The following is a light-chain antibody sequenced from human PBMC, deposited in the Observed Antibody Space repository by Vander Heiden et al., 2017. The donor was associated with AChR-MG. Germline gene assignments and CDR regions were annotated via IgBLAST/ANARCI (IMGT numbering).Light chain of an antibody. Sequence: SALTQPASVSGSPGQSITISCTGTSSDVGGYNYVSGYQQPPGKTPNLMIYDVSNRPSGVSNRFSGSKSGNTASLTITGLQAEDEADYYCSSYTSSSTSLVFGGGTKLTVL. J-gene: IGLJ2*01. V-gene: IGLV2-14*03. CDR1: SSDVGGYNY. CDR2: DVS. CDR3: SSYTSSSTSLV.